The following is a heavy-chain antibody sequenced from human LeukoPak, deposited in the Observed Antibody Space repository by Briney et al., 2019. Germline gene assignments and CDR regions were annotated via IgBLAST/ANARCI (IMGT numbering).Heavy chain of an antibody. CDR2: INPNSGGT. CDR3: ARADRLHGGPYLIGP. CDR1: GYSFTDYY. Sequence: ASVKVSCKTSGYSFTDYYMHWVRQAPGQGLEWMGWINPNSGGTSAAQKFQGRVTMTRDTSITAVYMEVSWLTSDDTAIYYCARADRLHGGPYLIGPWGQGTLVTVSS. D-gene: IGHD2-21*01. V-gene: IGHV1-2*02. J-gene: IGHJ5*02.